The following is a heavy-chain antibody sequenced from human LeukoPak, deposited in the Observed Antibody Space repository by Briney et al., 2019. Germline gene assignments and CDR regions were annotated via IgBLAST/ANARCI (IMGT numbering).Heavy chain of an antibody. J-gene: IGHJ4*02. D-gene: IGHD3-22*01. CDR3: AREINSSAYY. CDR1: GYTFTGYY. V-gene: IGHV1-2*06. Sequence: ASMKVSCKASGYTFTGYYMHWVRQAPGQGLEWMGRINPNSGDTNYAQKFQGRVTMSRDTSISTAYMELSRLRSDDTAVYYCAREINSSAYYWGQGTLVTVSS. CDR2: INPNSGDT.